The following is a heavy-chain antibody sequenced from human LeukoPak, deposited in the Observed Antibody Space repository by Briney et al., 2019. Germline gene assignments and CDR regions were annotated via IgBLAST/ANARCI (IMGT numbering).Heavy chain of an antibody. CDR2: INHSGST. J-gene: IGHJ5*02. CDR3: AREKVGYSSVWYNWFDP. D-gene: IGHD6-19*01. V-gene: IGHV4-34*01. Sequence: SETLSLTCAVYGGSFCGYYWSCIRQPPGKGLEGIGEINHSGSTNYNPSLKSRVTISVHTSKKQFSLQLSSVTAADTAVYYCAREKVGYSSVWYNWFDPWGQGPLVTVSS. CDR1: GGSFCGYY.